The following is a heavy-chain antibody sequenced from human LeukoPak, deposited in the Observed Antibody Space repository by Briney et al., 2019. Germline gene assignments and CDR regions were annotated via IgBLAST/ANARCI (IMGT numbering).Heavy chain of an antibody. CDR2: ISSSSSYI. CDR3: ARVGYSSGWYNAFDI. V-gene: IGHV3-21*01. CDR1: GFTFSSYS. J-gene: IGHJ3*02. D-gene: IGHD6-19*01. Sequence: GGSLRLSCAASGFTFSSYSMNWVRQAPGKGLKWVLSISSSSSYIYYADSVKGRFTISRDNAKNSLYLQMNSLRAEDTAVYYCARVGYSSGWYNAFDIWGQGTMVTVSS.